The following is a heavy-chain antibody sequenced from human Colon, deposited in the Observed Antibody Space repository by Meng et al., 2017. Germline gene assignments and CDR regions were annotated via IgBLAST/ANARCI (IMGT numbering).Heavy chain of an antibody. CDR2: IHYSGSN. J-gene: IGHJ4*02. V-gene: IGHV4-31*03. CDR1: GDSISRAAYY. Sequence: QVQLQESGPGLVKPSPTLSLPCTVSGDSISRAAYYWTWIRQRPGTGLEYLGYIHYSGSNYNNPSLMSRSTMSVDTSKNQFSLRLSSVTAADTALYYCARGISAAGLFDYWGQGTLVTVSS. CDR3: ARGISAAGLFDY. D-gene: IGHD6-13*01.